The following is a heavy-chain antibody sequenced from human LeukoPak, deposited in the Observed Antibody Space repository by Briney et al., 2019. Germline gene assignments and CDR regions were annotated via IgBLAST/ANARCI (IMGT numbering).Heavy chain of an antibody. CDR1: GFTFSDYY. V-gene: IGHV3-11*01. D-gene: IGHD6-19*01. Sequence: GGSLRLSCAASGFTFSDYYMSWIRQAPGKGLEWVSYISSSGSTIYYADSVKGRFTISRDNAKNSLYLQMNSLRAEDTAVYYCAKDPAIAVAGRTDPWGQGTLVTVSS. CDR2: ISSSGSTI. CDR3: AKDPAIAVAGRTDP. J-gene: IGHJ5*02.